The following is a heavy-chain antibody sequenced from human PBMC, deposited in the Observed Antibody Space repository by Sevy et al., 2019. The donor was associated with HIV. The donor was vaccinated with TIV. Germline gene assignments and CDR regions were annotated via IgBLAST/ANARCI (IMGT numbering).Heavy chain of an antibody. CDR1: GYTLSELP. V-gene: IGHV1-24*01. D-gene: IGHD3-3*01. J-gene: IGHJ6*02. CDR2: FDLEDGET. CDR3: ATLDFWSDHPFYGTDV. Sequence: ASVKVSCKVSGYTLSELPMHWVRQAPGKGLEWRGGFDLEDGETINEQKFQGRVTMTEDTSTDTAYMELSRLRSEDTAVYYCATLDFWSDHPFYGTDVWGQGTTVTVSS.